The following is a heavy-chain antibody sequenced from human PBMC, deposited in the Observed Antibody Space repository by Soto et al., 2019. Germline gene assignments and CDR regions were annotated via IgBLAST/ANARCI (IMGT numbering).Heavy chain of an antibody. D-gene: IGHD2-15*01. CDR3: ARSQGLLPVVYYYYGTDV. J-gene: IGHJ6*02. Sequence: PSETLSLTCTVSGGSISSGGYYWSWIRQHPGKGLEWIGYIYYSGSTYYNPSLKSRVTISVDTSKNQFSLKLSSVTAADTAVYYCARSQGLLPVVYYYYGTDVWGQGTTVTVSS. CDR1: GGSISSGGYY. CDR2: IYYSGST. V-gene: IGHV4-31*03.